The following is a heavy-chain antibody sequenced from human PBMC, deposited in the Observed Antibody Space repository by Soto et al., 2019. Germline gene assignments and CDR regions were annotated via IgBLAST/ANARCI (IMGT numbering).Heavy chain of an antibody. CDR2: IYSGGST. CDR1: GFTVSSNY. V-gene: IGHV3-53*01. J-gene: IGHJ5*02. D-gene: IGHD3-3*01. Sequence: GGSLRLSCAASGFTVSSNYMSWVRQAPGKGLEWVSVIYSGGSTYYADSVKGRFTISRDNSKNTLYLQMNSLRAEDTAVYYCAREWWLLSPENWFDPWGQGTLVTVSS. CDR3: AREWWLLSPENWFDP.